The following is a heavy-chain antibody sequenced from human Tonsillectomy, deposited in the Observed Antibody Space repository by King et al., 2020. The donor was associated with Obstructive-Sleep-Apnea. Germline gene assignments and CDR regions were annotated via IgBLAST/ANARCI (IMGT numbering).Heavy chain of an antibody. CDR2: INPNSGGT. V-gene: IGHV1-2*02. D-gene: IGHD6-13*01. CDR1: GYTFTGYY. CDR3: ARDILPIAAAAYGMDV. Sequence: QLVQSGAEVKKPGASVKVSCKASGYTFTGYYMHWVRQAPGQGLEWMGWINPNSGGTNYAQTFQGRVTMTRDTSISTAYMELSRMRSDDTAVYYCARDILPIAAAAYGMDVWGQGTTVTVSS. J-gene: IGHJ6*02.